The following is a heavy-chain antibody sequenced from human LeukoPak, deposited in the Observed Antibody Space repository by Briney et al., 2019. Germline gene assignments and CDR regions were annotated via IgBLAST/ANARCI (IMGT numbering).Heavy chain of an antibody. Sequence: PGGSLRLSCAASGFTVSSNYMSWVRQAPGKGLEWVSRISSDGSSTTYADSVKGRFTISRDNAKNTLSLQMNSLRAEDMAVYYCARVRYSSGWYFFDYWGQGTLVTVSS. CDR1: GFTVSSNY. V-gene: IGHV3-74*01. J-gene: IGHJ4*02. D-gene: IGHD6-19*01. CDR2: ISSDGSST. CDR3: ARVRYSSGWYFFDY.